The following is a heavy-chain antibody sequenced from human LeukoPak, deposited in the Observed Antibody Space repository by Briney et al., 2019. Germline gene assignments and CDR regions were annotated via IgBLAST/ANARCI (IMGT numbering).Heavy chain of an antibody. J-gene: IGHJ6*02. CDR2: ISGSGGST. V-gene: IGHV3-23*01. CDR1: GFTFSSYA. Sequence: GGSLRLSCAASGFTFSSYAMSWVRQAPGKGLEWVSSISGSGGSTYYADSVKGRFTISRDNSKNTLYLQMNSLRAEDTAVYYCAKDLHYYVAMDVWGQGTAVTISS. CDR3: AKDLHYYVAMDV. D-gene: IGHD3-10*02.